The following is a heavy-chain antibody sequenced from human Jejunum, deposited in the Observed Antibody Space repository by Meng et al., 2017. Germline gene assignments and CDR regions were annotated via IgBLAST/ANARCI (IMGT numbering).Heavy chain of an antibody. J-gene: IGHJ1*01. CDR1: GDRVSSNSAT. CDR3: ARDDISVYFQQ. Sequence: VQLHRSGPGLVMPSQPLSLTCAISGDRVSSNSATWDWIRHTPSRGLEWLGRTYYRSKWYNDYAVSVKGRITINPDTSKNQFSLQLNSLTPEDTAVYYCARDDISVYFQQWGQSNLVTVSS. CDR2: TYYRSKWYN. V-gene: IGHV6-1*01.